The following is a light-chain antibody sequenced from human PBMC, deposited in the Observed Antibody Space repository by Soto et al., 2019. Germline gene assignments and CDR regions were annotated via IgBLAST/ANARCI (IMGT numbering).Light chain of an antibody. CDR1: SRDVGGSNY. V-gene: IGLV2-14*01. J-gene: IGLJ2*01. CDR3: SSYTSSNTLEV. CDR2: EVS. Sequence: QSVLIQPAYVSGSPGQSITISCTGTSRDVGGSNYVSWYQHHPHRAPKLLIYEVSYRPSGVSSRFSGSKSGNTASLTISGLAAEDDADYYCSSYTSSNTLEVFGVGTKLTVL.